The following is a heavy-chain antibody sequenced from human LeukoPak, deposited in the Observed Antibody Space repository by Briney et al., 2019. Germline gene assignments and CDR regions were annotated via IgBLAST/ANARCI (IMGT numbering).Heavy chain of an antibody. Sequence: KPSETLSLTCTVSGGSISSSSYYGGWIRQPPGKGLEWIGSIYYSGSTFYNPSLKSRVTISADTSKNQFSLMLSSVTAADTAVYYCVAERDAFDIWGQGTMVTVSS. CDR1: GGSISSSSYY. D-gene: IGHD6-25*01. CDR3: VAERDAFDI. V-gene: IGHV4-39*01. J-gene: IGHJ3*02. CDR2: IYYSGST.